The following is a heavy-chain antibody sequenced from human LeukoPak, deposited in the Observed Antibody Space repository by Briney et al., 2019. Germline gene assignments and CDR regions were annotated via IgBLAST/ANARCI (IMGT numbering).Heavy chain of an antibody. V-gene: IGHV3-53*01. CDR3: ARAYCSGGSCYFDY. D-gene: IGHD2-15*01. CDR1: GFTVSNTY. J-gene: IGHJ4*02. Sequence: GGSLRLSCAASGFTVSNTYMSWVRQAPGNGLEWVSLIYSGGNTYYADSVKGRFSISRDNSKNTLYLQMNSLRAEDTAVYYCARAYCSGGSCYFDYWGQGALVTVSS. CDR2: IYSGGNT.